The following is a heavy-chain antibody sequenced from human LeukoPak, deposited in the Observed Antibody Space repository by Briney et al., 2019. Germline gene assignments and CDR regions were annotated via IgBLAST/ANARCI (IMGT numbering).Heavy chain of an antibody. D-gene: IGHD6-19*01. J-gene: IGHJ3*02. CDR3: ARVEIAVAAYAFDI. Sequence: SETLSLTCAVYGGSFSGYYWSWIRQPPGKGLEWIGEINHSGSTNYNPSLKSRVTISVDTSKNQFSLKLSSVTAADTAVYYCARVEIAVAAYAFDIWGQGTMVTVSS. CDR2: INHSGST. V-gene: IGHV4-34*01. CDR1: GGSFSGYY.